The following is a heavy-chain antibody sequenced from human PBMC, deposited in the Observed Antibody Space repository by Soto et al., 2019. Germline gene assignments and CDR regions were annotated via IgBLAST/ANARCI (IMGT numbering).Heavy chain of an antibody. CDR3: AKFETVVAAA. V-gene: IGHV3-23*01. CDR2: ISGSGGST. D-gene: IGHD2-15*01. Sequence: HPGGSLRLSCAASGFTFSSYAMSWVRQAPGKGLEWVSVISGSGGSTDYADSVKGRVTISRDNSKNTLYLQMNSLRVEDTAVYYCAKFETVVAAAWGQGTLVTVSS. J-gene: IGHJ5*02. CDR1: GFTFSSYA.